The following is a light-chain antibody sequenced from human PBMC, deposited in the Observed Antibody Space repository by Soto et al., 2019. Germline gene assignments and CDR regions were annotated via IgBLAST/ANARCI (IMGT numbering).Light chain of an antibody. J-gene: IGKJ5*01. CDR3: QQHGQWPIT. CDR2: KAS. Sequence: DIQMTQSPSTLSASVGDRVTITCRASQSISSWLAWYQQKPGKAPKLLINKASSLESGVPSRFSGSGSGTEFTLTISSLQPEDFATYYCQQHGQWPITFGQGTRLEI. V-gene: IGKV1-5*03. CDR1: QSISSW.